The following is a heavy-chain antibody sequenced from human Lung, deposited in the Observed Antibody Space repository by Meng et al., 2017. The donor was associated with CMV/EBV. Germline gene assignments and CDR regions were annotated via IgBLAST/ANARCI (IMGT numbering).Heavy chain of an antibody. D-gene: IGHD6-19*01. Sequence: QVQLQESGPGLVKPSGTLSLPCAVSGGSISSSNWWSWVRQPPGKGLEWIGEIYHSGGTNYNPSLKSRVTISVDKSKNQFSLKLSSVTAADTAVYYCASFPPPGKQWLVTDYWGQGTLVTASS. CDR1: GGSISSSNW. CDR2: IYHSGGT. V-gene: IGHV4-4*02. CDR3: ASFPPPGKQWLVTDY. J-gene: IGHJ4*02.